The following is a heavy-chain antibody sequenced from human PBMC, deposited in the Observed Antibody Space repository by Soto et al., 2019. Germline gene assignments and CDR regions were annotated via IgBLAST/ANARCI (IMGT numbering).Heavy chain of an antibody. CDR2: ITSSSSYI. Sequence: WWSLRLSCSASVFTFSLYSMIWCRQAPGKGLEWVASITSSSSYIYYEDSLKGRFTISRDNAKNSLFLQLDSLRAEDTAVYFCVRARSTDSRPDYWGQGTLVTVSS. J-gene: IGHJ4*02. D-gene: IGHD3-22*01. V-gene: IGHV3-21*01. CDR1: VFTFSLYS. CDR3: VRARSTDSRPDY.